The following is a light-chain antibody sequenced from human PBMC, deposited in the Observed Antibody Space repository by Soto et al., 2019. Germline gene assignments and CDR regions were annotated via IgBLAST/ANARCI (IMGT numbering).Light chain of an antibody. V-gene: IGLV1-40*01. CDR2: GNS. CDR1: SSNIGAGYV. CDR3: QSYDSSLSGSYV. Sequence: QSVLTQPPSVSGAPGQRVTISCTGSSSNIGAGYVVHWYQQLLGTAPKLLIYGNSNRPSGVPDRFSGSKSDTSASLAITGLQAEDEADYYCQSYDSSLSGSYVFGTGTQLTVL. J-gene: IGLJ1*01.